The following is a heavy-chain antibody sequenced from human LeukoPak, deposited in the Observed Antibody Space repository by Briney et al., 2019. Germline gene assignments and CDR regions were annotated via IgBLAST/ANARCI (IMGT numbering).Heavy chain of an antibody. Sequence: GGSLRLSCAASGFTFSSYAMSWVRQAPGKGLEWVSAISGSGGSTYYADSARGRFTISRDNSKNTLYLQMNSLRAEDTAVYYCAKDIVGATSGAFDIWGQGTMVTVSS. CDR2: ISGSGGST. J-gene: IGHJ3*02. D-gene: IGHD1-26*01. CDR1: GFTFSSYA. CDR3: AKDIVGATSGAFDI. V-gene: IGHV3-23*01.